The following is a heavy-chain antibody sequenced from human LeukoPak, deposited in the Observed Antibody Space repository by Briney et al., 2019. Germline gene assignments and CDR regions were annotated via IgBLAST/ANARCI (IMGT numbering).Heavy chain of an antibody. CDR3: AHRRPKPHYCSGGSCYSGEFDY. D-gene: IGHD2-15*01. Sequence: SGPTLVKPTPPLTLTCTFSGFSLSTSGVGVGWIRQPPGKALEWLALIYWNDDKRYSPSLKSRLTITKDTSKNQVVLTMTNMDPVDTATYYCAHRRPKPHYCSGGSCYSGEFDYWGQGTLVTVSS. CDR2: IYWNDDK. CDR1: GFSLSTSGVG. J-gene: IGHJ4*02. V-gene: IGHV2-5*01.